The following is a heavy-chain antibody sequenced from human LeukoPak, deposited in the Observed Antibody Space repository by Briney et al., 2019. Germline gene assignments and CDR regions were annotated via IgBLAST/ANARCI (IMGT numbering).Heavy chain of an antibody. D-gene: IGHD5-12*01. V-gene: IGHV4-34*01. J-gene: IGHJ4*02. CDR3: ARGRLFSGYRGNVGHEDFDY. CDR2: INQGGTT. CDR1: GGPFSGYY. Sequence: SETLSLTCAVYGGPFSGYYRTWIRQPPGKGLEWIGEINQGGTTNYNPSLRSRVTILIDTSRNQFSLRLSSVTAADTAVYYCARGRLFSGYRGNVGHEDFDYWGQGSLVTVSS.